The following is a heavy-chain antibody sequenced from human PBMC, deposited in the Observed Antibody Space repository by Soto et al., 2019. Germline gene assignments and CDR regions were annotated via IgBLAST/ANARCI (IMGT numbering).Heavy chain of an antibody. Sequence: SVQVSCTTSGVKISKYGFRWVRQTCGHGLEWMGGIIATFGTADYPQKFQDRVTITADISTSTIYMELSRLRSEDTAVSYYVIAGDVADLSWKYYLHYWGQGTQVTVS. V-gene: IGHV1-69*06. CDR2: IIATFGTA. CDR1: GVKISKYG. J-gene: IGHJ4*02. CDR3: VIAGDVADLSWKYYLHY. D-gene: IGHD1-7*01.